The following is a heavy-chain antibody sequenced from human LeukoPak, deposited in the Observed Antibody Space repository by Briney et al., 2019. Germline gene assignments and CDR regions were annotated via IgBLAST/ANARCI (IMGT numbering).Heavy chain of an antibody. CDR3: ASSVVVPAAVGWFDP. Sequence: TLSLTCTVSGGSISSGSYYWSWIRQPAGKGLEWIGRIYTSGSTNYNPSLKSRVTISVDTSKNQFSLKLSSVTAADTAVYYCASSVVVPAAVGWFDPWGQGTLVTVSS. D-gene: IGHD2-2*01. CDR2: IYTSGST. CDR1: GGSISSGSYY. V-gene: IGHV4-61*02. J-gene: IGHJ5*02.